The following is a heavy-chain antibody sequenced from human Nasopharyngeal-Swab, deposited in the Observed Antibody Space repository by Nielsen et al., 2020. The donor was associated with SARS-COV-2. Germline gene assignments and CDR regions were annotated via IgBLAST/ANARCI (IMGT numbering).Heavy chain of an antibody. CDR2: IYYGGST. J-gene: IGHJ4*02. V-gene: IGHV4-39*01. D-gene: IGHD6-13*01. Sequence: SETLSLTCTVSGGSTSSRTSYWAWIRQPPGKGLEWIGSIYYGGSTYYNPSLKSRVTISVDTSKNQFSLKLSSVTAADTAVYYCATLSSSWYEYYFDYWGQGTLVTVSS. CDR1: GGSTSSRTSY. CDR3: ATLSSSWYEYYFDY.